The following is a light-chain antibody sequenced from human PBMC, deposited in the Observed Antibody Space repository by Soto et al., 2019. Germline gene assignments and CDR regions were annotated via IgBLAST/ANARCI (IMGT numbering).Light chain of an antibody. Sequence: EIVMTQSPVTLSVATGDRATLSCRASQSVNSNLAWYQQKPGQTPKLLIYVASTRATGIPARFSGSGSGTEFTLTISSLKFEDFAVYYSQQYNVWPLTSGGGTKVEFK. CDR3: QQYNVWPLT. V-gene: IGKV3-15*01. CDR1: QSVNSN. CDR2: VAS. J-gene: IGKJ4*01.